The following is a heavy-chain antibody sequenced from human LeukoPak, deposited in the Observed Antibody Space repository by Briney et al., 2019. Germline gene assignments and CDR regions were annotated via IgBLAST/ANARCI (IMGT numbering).Heavy chain of an antibody. J-gene: IGHJ4*02. CDR3: ARDQYYYGSGNLWY. D-gene: IGHD3-10*01. CDR2: IWYDGSNK. Sequence: GGSLRLSCAASGFTFSTNWMTWVRQAPGKGLEWVAVIWYDGSNKYYADSVKGRFTISRDNSKNTLYLQMNSLRAEDTAVYYCARDQYYYGSGNLWYWGQGTLVTVSS. CDR1: GFTFSTNW. V-gene: IGHV3-33*08.